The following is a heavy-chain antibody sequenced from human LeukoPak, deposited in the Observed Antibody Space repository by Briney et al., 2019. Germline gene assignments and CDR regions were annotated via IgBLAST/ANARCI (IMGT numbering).Heavy chain of an antibody. J-gene: IGHJ4*02. CDR2: INAGNGNT. Sequence: ASVKVSCKASGYTFTSYAMHWVRQAPGQRLEWMGWINAGNGNTKYSQKFQGRVTITRDTSASTAYMELSSLRSEDTAVYYCARDKGIAAAGFDYWGRGTLVTVSS. D-gene: IGHD6-13*01. CDR3: ARDKGIAAAGFDY. CDR1: GYTFTSYA. V-gene: IGHV1-3*01.